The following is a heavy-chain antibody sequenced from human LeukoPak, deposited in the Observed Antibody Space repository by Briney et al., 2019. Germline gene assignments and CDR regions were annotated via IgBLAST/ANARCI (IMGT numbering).Heavy chain of an antibody. CDR1: GGSISSGNYY. CDR2: INYSGST. J-gene: IGHJ4*02. V-gene: IGHV4-39*01. Sequence: SETLSLTCTVSGGSISSGNYYWAWLRQPPGKGLEWIATINYSGSTYFNPSLKSRVTISVDTSKNQFSLKLTSVTAADTAVFYCARYLSRGFYFDYWGQGTLVNVSS. CDR3: ARYLSRGFYFDY.